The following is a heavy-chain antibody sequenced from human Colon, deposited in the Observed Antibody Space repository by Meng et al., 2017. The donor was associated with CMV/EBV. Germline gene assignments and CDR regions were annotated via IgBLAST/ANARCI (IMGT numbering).Heavy chain of an antibody. CDR2: ISAYNGST. Sequence: QVQLMQSGAEVKKPGASVKVSCKASGYTFTSYGITWVRQAPGQGLEWLGWISAYNGSTNYAERFEGRVTMTTDTDTSTVFMELRSLTSDDTAEYYCARGEGYYDRWGQGTLVTVSS. V-gene: IGHV1-18*01. J-gene: IGHJ4*02. CDR3: ARGEGYYDR. CDR1: GYTFTSYG.